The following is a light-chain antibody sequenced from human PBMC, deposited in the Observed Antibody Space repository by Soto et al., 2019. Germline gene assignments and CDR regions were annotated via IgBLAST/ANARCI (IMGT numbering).Light chain of an antibody. J-gene: IGKJ2*01. V-gene: IGKV3-11*01. CDR2: DAS. Sequence: EIVLTQSPATLSLSPGERATLSCRASQSVNTDLAWYQQKPGQAPRLLIYDASNKATGIPARFSGSGSGTDFTLTISSLEPEDFAVYFCQQRSKWPPMYTFGQGTNLEIK. CDR3: QQRSKWPPMYT. CDR1: QSVNTD.